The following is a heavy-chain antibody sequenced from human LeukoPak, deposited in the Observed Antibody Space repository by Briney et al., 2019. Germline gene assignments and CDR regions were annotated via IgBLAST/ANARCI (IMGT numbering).Heavy chain of an antibody. D-gene: IGHD1-26*01. CDR2: INHSGST. CDR1: GGSISSGDYY. V-gene: IGHV4-39*07. J-gene: IGHJ5*02. CDR3: ARWGGSYQYNWFDP. Sequence: SETLSLTCTVSGGSISSGDYYWSWIRQPPGKGLEWIGEINHSGSTNYNPSLKSRVTISVDTSKNQFSLKLSSVTAADTAVYYCARWGGSYQYNWFDPWGQGTLVTVSS.